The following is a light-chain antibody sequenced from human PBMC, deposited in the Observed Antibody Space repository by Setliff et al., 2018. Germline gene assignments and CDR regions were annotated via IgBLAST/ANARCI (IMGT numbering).Light chain of an antibody. Sequence: QSALTQPASVSGSPGQSITISCTGANTDVGGYNYVPWYQQHPGKAPKLIIYDVTHRPSGVSNRFSGSKSGNTASLTISGLQAEDEADYYCSSYTSGDTLVFGGGTKVTVL. CDR2: DVT. J-gene: IGLJ3*02. V-gene: IGLV2-14*03. CDR1: NTDVGGYNY. CDR3: SSYTSGDTLV.